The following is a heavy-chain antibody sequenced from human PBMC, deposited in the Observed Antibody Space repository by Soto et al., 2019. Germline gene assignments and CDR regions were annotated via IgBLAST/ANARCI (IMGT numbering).Heavy chain of an antibody. D-gene: IGHD6-6*01. CDR2: ISGNSGSL. Sequence: EVQLVESGGGLVQPGRSLRLSCAASGFIFDDYAMHWVRQAPGKGLEWVAVISGNSGSLGYADSVKGRFTISRDNAKNSLYLQMNRLRAEDTALYYCAKDRYSSSAYYYYCMDAWGQGTTVTVSS. V-gene: IGHV3-9*01. J-gene: IGHJ6*02. CDR1: GFIFDDYA. CDR3: AKDRYSSSAYYYYCMDA.